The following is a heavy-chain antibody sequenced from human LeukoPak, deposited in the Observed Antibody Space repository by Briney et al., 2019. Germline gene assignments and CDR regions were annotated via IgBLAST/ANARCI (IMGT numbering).Heavy chain of an antibody. CDR3: ARQTLLRFGELLSPPDY. CDR2: IYYSGST. CDR1: GGSISSSSYY. D-gene: IGHD3-10*01. Sequence: SETLSLTCTVSGGSISSSSYYWGWIRQPPGKGLEWIGSIYYSGSTYYNPSLKSRVTISVDTSKNQFSLKLSSVTAADTAVYYCARQTLLRFGELLSPPDYWGQGTLVAVSS. J-gene: IGHJ4*02. V-gene: IGHV4-39*01.